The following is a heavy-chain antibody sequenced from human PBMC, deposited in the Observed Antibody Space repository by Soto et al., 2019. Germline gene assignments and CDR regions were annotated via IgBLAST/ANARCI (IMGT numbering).Heavy chain of an antibody. D-gene: IGHD4-17*01. CDR2: MSSDSTYI. CDR1: EFTFSDYS. CDR3: MGGDYDRYYYYGLDV. V-gene: IGHV3-21*01. J-gene: IGHJ6*02. Sequence: DVQLVDSGGGLVKPGGSLRLSCAGSEFTFSDYSMNWVRQAPGKGLEWVSSMSSDSTYIYYADSVKGRFTISRDNAKNLLYLQMDSLRVEDTAVYDCMGGDYDRYYYYGLDVWGQGTAVIVSS.